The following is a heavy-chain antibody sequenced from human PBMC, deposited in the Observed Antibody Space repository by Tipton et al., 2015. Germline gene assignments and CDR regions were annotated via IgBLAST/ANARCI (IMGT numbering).Heavy chain of an antibody. CDR1: GYPISSGYY. V-gene: IGHV4-38-2*01. J-gene: IGHJ4*02. D-gene: IGHD3-3*01. Sequence: TLSLTCDVSGYPISSGYYWSWIRQPPGKGLEWIGEINHSGGTKYNPSLKSRVTMSVDTSKKQFSLKLDSVTAADTAVYYCAGPRGMPAIFGLPWDYYFDYWGQGALVTVSS. CDR2: INHSGGT. CDR3: AGPRGMPAIFGLPWDYYFDY.